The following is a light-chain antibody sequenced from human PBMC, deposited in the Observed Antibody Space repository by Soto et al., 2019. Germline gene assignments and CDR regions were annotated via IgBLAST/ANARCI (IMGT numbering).Light chain of an antibody. CDR2: DVS. Sequence: QSSLHQPASVSGSPGQSITISCTGTSSDVGGYNYVSWYQQHPGKAPKLMIYDVSNRPSGVSNRFSGSKSGNTASLTISGLQAEDEADYYCSSYTISSSLFVFGTGTNVTVL. CDR3: SSYTISSSLFV. V-gene: IGLV2-14*01. CDR1: SSDVGGYNY. J-gene: IGLJ1*01.